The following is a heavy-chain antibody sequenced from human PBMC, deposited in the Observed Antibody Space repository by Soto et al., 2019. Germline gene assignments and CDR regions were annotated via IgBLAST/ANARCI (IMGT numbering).Heavy chain of an antibody. D-gene: IGHD5-18*01. CDR3: VRGCPRDGYRDLDY. Sequence: EVQLLESGGALVQPGGSLRLSCAASGFTFSTYAMTWVRQAPGKGLEWVASLTNTGDSTHYPDSVKGRFTISRDNSKNTMYLQMSSLRAEDTAVYYCVRGCPRDGYRDLDYWGQGTQVTVSS. V-gene: IGHV3-23*01. J-gene: IGHJ4*02. CDR2: LTNTGDST. CDR1: GFTFSTYA.